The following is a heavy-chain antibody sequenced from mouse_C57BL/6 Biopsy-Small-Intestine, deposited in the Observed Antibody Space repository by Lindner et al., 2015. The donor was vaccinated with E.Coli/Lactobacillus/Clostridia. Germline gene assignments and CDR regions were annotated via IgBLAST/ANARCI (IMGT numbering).Heavy chain of an antibody. J-gene: IGHJ4*01. V-gene: IGHV1-64*01. CDR1: GYTFTSYY. CDR3: ARNWGFTADY. D-gene: IGHD1-2*01. CDR2: INPSGGST. Sequence: SVKVSCKASGYTFTSYYMHWVRQAPGQGLEWMGIINPSGGSTSYAQKFQGRVTMTRDTSISTAYMELSRLRSDDTAVYYCARNWGFTADYWGQGTLVTVSS.